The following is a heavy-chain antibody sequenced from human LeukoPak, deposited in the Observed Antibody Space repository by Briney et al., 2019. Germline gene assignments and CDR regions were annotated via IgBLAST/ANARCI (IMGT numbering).Heavy chain of an antibody. CDR1: GFTFSSYG. J-gene: IGHJ4*02. CDR3: ARGLEMATIFYY. D-gene: IGHD5-24*01. Sequence: GGSLRLSCSASGFTFSSYGIHWVRQAPGKGLEYVSAISSNGGSTNYADSVKGRFTISRDNSKNTLYLQMNSLRAEDTAVYYCARGLEMATIFYYWGQGTLVTVSS. V-gene: IGHV3-64*04. CDR2: ISSNGGST.